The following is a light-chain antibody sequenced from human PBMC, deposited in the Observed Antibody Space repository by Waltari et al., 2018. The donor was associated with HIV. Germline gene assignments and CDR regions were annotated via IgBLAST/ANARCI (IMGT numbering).Light chain of an antibody. CDR3: NSRDSSGNHQV. V-gene: IGLV3-19*01. J-gene: IGLJ2*01. CDR1: SLSSYY. Sequence: SSELTQDPAVSVALGQTVRITCQGDSLSSYYASWYQQKPGQAPVLVIYGKNNRPSGRPDRFSGSSSGNTASLTITGAQAEDEADYYCNSRDSSGNHQVFGGGTKLTVL. CDR2: GKN.